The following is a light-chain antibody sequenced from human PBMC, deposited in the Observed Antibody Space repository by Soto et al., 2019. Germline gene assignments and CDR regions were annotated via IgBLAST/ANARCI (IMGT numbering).Light chain of an antibody. CDR2: AAS. CDR3: QQCDSFPFC. V-gene: IGKV1-12*01. J-gene: IGKJ4*01. Sequence: DIHMTQSPSSVSASVGDRVTIPCRASQDISTWVAWYQQKPGQAPKLLISAASTLQSGVPRRFSGSGSGTDVTLVISSLQPEDFATFCCQQCDSFPFCFRGGTKVEIK. CDR1: QDISTW.